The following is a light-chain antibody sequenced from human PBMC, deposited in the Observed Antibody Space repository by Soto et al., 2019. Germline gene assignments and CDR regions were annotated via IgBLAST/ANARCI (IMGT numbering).Light chain of an antibody. Sequence: EIVMTQSPATLSVPPGERATLSCRASQSVSSNLAWYQQKPGQAPRLLIYGASTRATGIPARFSGRGSGTEFTLTISSLQSEDCAGYYCQQCNDWPHTFGQGTKLEIK. J-gene: IGKJ2*01. V-gene: IGKV3-15*01. CDR2: GAS. CDR1: QSVSSN. CDR3: QQCNDWPHT.